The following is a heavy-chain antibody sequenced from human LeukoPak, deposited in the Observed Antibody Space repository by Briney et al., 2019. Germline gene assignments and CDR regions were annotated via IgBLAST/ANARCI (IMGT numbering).Heavy chain of an antibody. J-gene: IGHJ4*02. Sequence: GGSLRLSCAASGFIFSCYWMSWLRHPRGEVLEFVANKNQGRSEKYSVDSVKGRFTISRDNAKNSLDLQMNSLRVEDTAIYYCARLVVPPGNRGWYYEHWGQGTLVTVSP. CDR3: ARLVVPPGNRGWYYEH. D-gene: IGHD2-2*01. V-gene: IGHV3-7*03. CDR2: KNQGRSEK. CDR1: GFIFSCYW.